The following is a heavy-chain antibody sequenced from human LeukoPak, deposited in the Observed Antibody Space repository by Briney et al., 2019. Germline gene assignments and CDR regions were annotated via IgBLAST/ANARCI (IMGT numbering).Heavy chain of an antibody. D-gene: IGHD5-24*01. J-gene: IGHJ4*02. CDR2: IYYRGNT. CDR3: ARGGRWVQDPLDY. V-gene: IGHV4-59*01. Sequence: PSETLSLMCSVSRGSISSYYWSWIRQAPGQGLEWIGYIYYRGNTDYNPSLKSRVTMPVDMDKNEFYLKVDSVTAADTAVYYCARGGRWVQDPLDYWGQGSLVIVSS. CDR1: RGSISSYY.